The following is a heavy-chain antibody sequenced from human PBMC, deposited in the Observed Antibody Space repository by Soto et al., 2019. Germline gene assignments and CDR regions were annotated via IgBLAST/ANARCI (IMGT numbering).Heavy chain of an antibody. CDR2: IYYSGST. CDR1: GGSVSSGSYY. D-gene: IGHD3-22*01. V-gene: IGHV4-61*01. Sequence: SETLSLTCTVSGGSVSSGSYYWSWIRQPPGKGLEWIGYIYYSGSTNYNPSLKSRVTISVDTSKKQFSLKLSSVTAADTAVYYCARERATHYYDSSGYYGEWGQGTLVTVSS. J-gene: IGHJ4*02. CDR3: ARERATHYYDSSGYYGE.